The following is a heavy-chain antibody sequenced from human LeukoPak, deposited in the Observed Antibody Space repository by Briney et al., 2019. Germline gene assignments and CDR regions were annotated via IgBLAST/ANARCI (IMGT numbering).Heavy chain of an antibody. D-gene: IGHD7-27*01. CDR2: ISGSGGST. V-gene: IGHV3-23*01. Sequence: GGSLRLSCTASGFTFSSYAMSWVRQAPGKGLERVSAISGSGGSTYYADSVKGRFTISRDNSKNTLYLQMNSLRAEDTAVYYCAKDKNWAYFDYWGQGTLVTVSS. J-gene: IGHJ4*02. CDR1: GFTFSSYA. CDR3: AKDKNWAYFDY.